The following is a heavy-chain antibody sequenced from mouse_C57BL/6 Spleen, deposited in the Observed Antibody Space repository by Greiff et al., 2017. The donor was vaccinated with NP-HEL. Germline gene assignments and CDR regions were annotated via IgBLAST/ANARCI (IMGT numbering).Heavy chain of an antibody. V-gene: IGHV1-61*01. J-gene: IGHJ1*03. CDR1: GYTFTSYW. CDR3: ARQYYGSSYIDV. D-gene: IGHD1-1*01. CDR2: IYPSDSET. Sequence: QVHVKQPGAELVRPGSSVKLSCKASGYTFTSYWMDWVKQRPGQGLEWIGNIYPSDSETHYNQKFKDKATLTVDKSSSTAYMQLSSLTSEDSAVYYCARQYYGSSYIDVWGTGTTVTVSS.